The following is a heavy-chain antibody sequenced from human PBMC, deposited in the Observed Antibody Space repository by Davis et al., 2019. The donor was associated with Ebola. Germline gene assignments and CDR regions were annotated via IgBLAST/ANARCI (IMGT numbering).Heavy chain of an antibody. J-gene: IGHJ5*02. CDR2: IYSSGTT. CDR1: GGSITSYQ. CDR3: AKDNPLRWFGP. Sequence: MPSETLSPTCTAPGGSITSYQWSWVRQSPGKGLEWLGCIYSSGTTNYNPSLKSRVTISMDSSQNQFSLRLNSVTPADTAVYYCAKDNPLRWFGPWGQGNLVTVSS. D-gene: IGHD1-14*01. V-gene: IGHV4-59*01.